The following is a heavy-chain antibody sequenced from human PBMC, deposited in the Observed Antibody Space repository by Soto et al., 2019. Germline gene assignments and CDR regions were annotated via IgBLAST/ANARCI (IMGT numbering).Heavy chain of an antibody. J-gene: IGHJ4*02. CDR2: ISSSSSYI. Sequence: EVQLVESGGGLVKPGGSLRLSCAASGFTFSSYSMNWVRQAPGKGLEWVSSISSSSSYIYYADSVKGRFTISRDNAKNALSLQMNSLRAEDTAVYYCARHPRRDGYNFDYWGQGTLVTLSS. CDR3: ARHPRRDGYNFDY. D-gene: IGHD5-12*01. CDR1: GFTFSSYS. V-gene: IGHV3-21*01.